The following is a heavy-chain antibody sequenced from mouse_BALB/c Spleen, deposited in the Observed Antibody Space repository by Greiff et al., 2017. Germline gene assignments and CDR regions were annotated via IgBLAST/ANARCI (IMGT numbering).Heavy chain of an antibody. V-gene: IGHV1S81*02. CDR1: GYTFTSYY. J-gene: IGHJ3*01. CDR2: INPINGGT. D-gene: IGHD2-4*01. CDR3: TRSTMITTAWFAY. Sequence: VQLQQSGAELVKPGASVKLSCKASGYTFTSYYMYWVKQRPGQGLEWIGEINPINGGTNFNEKFKSKATLTVDKSSSTAYMQLSSLTSEDSAVYYCTRSTMITTAWFAYWGQGTLVTVSA.